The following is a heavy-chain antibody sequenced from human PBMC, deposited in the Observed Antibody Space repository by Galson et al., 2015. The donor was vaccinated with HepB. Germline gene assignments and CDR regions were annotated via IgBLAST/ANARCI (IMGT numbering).Heavy chain of an antibody. V-gene: IGHV1-18*04. J-gene: IGHJ4*02. CDR1: GYTFTSYG. D-gene: IGHD6-6*01. CDR3: AREELAARPGQDYFDY. CDR2: ISAYNGNT. Sequence: SVKVSCKASGYTFTSYGISWVRQAPGQGLEWMGWISAYNGNTNYAQKLQGRVTMTTDTSTSTAYMELRSLRSDDTAVYYCAREELAARPGQDYFDYWGQGTLVTVSS.